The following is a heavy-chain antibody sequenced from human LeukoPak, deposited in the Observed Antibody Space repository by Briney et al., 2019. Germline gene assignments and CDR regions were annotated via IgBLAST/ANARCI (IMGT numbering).Heavy chain of an antibody. Sequence: GGSLRLSCVLSGFTFTSAPMNWVRQAPGKGLEWVSTSGTDGDTYYADSVKGRFTISRDNSKNTVHLQMTSLRVEDTAVYYCATKTPGNYPYDYWGEGTLVIVSP. V-gene: IGHV3-23*01. CDR3: ATKTPGNYPYDY. D-gene: IGHD3-22*01. CDR2: SGTDGDT. J-gene: IGHJ4*02. CDR1: GFTFTSAP.